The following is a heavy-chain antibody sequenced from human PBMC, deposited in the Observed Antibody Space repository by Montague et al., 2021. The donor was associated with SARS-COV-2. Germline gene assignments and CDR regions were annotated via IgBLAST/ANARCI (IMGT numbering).Heavy chain of an antibody. CDR2: INHSGST. V-gene: IGHV4-34*01. CDR1: GGSFSGYY. J-gene: IGHJ6*02. Sequence: SETLSLTCAVYGGSFSGYYWSWIRQPPGKGLEWIGEINHSGSTNXXPSLKSRVTISVDTSTNQFSLKLSSVTAADTAVYYCARQVTGRYFDWILYGMDVWGQGTTVTVSS. CDR3: ARQVTGRYFDWILYGMDV. D-gene: IGHD3-9*01.